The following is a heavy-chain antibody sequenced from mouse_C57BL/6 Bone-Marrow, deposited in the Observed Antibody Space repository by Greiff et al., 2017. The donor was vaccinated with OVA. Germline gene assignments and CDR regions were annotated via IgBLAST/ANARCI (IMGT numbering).Heavy chain of an antibody. Sequence: VQLQQSGAELVRPGASVKLSCKASGYTFTDYYINWVKQRPGQGLEWIARIYPGSGNTYYNEKFKGKATLTAEKSSSTAYMQLSSLTSEDSAVYFCARCGGDGYYLRGMDYWGQGTSVTVSS. CDR3: ARCGGDGYYLRGMDY. CDR1: GYTFTDYY. V-gene: IGHV1-76*01. J-gene: IGHJ4*01. D-gene: IGHD2-3*01. CDR2: IYPGSGNT.